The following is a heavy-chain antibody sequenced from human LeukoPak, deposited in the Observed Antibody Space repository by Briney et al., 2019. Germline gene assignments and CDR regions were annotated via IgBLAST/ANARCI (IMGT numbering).Heavy chain of an antibody. CDR1: GDSISSDDYY. J-gene: IGHJ3*02. V-gene: IGHV4-30-4*08. D-gene: IGHD3-10*01. Sequence: SETLSLTCTVSGDSISSDDYYWNWIRQPPGKGLEWIGYIYHSGSSYYNPSLKSRVTMSVDTSKNQFSLKLTSVTAADTAVYFCAKNDGFGDLEGAFDIWGQGTMVTVSS. CDR3: AKNDGFGDLEGAFDI. CDR2: IYHSGSS.